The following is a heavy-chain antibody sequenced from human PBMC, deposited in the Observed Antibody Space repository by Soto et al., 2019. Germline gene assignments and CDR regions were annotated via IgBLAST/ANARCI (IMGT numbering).Heavy chain of an antibody. D-gene: IGHD4-17*01. CDR2: IDPSDSYT. CDR3: ARYDYGSNGGAFDI. J-gene: IGHJ3*02. Sequence: HGESLKISCKGSGYSFTSFWISWVRQMPGKGLEWMGRIDPSDSYTNYSPSFQGHVTISADKSISTAYLQWSSLKASDTAMYYCARYDYGSNGGAFDIWGQGTPVTVPS. CDR1: GYSFTSFW. V-gene: IGHV5-10-1*01.